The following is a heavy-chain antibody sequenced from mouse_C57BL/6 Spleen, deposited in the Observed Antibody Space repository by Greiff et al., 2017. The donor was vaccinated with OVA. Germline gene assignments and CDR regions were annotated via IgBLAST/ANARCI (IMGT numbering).Heavy chain of an antibody. J-gene: IGHJ1*03. Sequence: VQLQQPGAELVRPGSSVKLSCKASGYTFTSYWMHWVKQRPIQGLEWIGNIDPSDSETHYNQKFKDKATLTVDKSSSTAYMQLSSLTSEDSAVYYCASHGSSYRNFDVWGTGTTVTVSS. D-gene: IGHD1-1*01. V-gene: IGHV1-52*01. CDR3: ASHGSSYRNFDV. CDR2: IDPSDSET. CDR1: GYTFTSYW.